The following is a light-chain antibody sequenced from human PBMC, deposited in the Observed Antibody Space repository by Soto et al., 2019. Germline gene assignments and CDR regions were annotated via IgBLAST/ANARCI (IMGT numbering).Light chain of an antibody. V-gene: IGKV1-5*03. CDR3: QHYNTYRYT. CDR1: QTINNW. J-gene: IGKJ2*01. Sequence: DIQMTQSPSILSASVGDRVTITCRASQTINNWLAWYQQKPGKAPKFLIYRASNLESGVPSRFSGSASGTDFTLTINGLQPDDFATYYCQHYNTYRYTFGQGTKLEIK. CDR2: RAS.